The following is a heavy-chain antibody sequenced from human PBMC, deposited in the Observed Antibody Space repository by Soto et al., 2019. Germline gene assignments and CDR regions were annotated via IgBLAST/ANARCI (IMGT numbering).Heavy chain of an antibody. Sequence: GSLRLSCAASGFTFSSYSMNWVRQAPGKGLEWVSSITTSSSYIYYADSVKGRFTISRDNAKNSLYLQMNSLRAEDTAVYYCAGGQEYSSLTSTSCSYYGMDVWGQGTTVTVSS. J-gene: IGHJ6*02. V-gene: IGHV3-21*01. CDR1: GFTFSSYS. D-gene: IGHD6-6*01. CDR3: AGGQEYSSLTSTSCSYYGMDV. CDR2: ITTSSSYI.